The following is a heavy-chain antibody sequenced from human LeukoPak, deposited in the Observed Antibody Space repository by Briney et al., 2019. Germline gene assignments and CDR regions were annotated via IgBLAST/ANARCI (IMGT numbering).Heavy chain of an antibody. CDR3: AHSILPYSSSWYKPVLWYFDL. CDR2: IYWDDDK. Sequence: KKSGPTLVNPTQTLTLTCTFSGFSLGTSGVGVGWIRQPPGKALEWLALIYWDDDKRYSPSLKSRLTITKDTSKNQVVLTMTNMDPVDTATYYCAHSILPYSSSWYKPVLWYFDLWGRGTLVTVSS. V-gene: IGHV2-5*02. J-gene: IGHJ2*01. D-gene: IGHD6-13*01. CDR1: GFSLGTSGVG.